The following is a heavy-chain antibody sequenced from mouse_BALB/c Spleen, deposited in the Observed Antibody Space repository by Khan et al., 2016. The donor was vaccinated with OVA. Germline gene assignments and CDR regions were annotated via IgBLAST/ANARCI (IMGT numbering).Heavy chain of an antibody. Sequence: QIQLVQSGPELRKPGETVKISCKASGYTFTNYGMNWVKQSPGKALKWMGWINTYTGEPTYADDFKGRFAFSLETSASTAYLQINSLKNEDTATYFCARPPYFSYTLDYWGQGTSVTVSS. V-gene: IGHV9-3-1*01. CDR2: INTYTGEP. CDR1: GYTFTNYG. D-gene: IGHD2-10*01. J-gene: IGHJ4*01. CDR3: ARPPYFSYTLDY.